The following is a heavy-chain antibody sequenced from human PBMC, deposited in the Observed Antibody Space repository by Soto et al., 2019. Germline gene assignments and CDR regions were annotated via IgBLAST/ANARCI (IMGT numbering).Heavy chain of an antibody. J-gene: IGHJ4*02. CDR1: GFAISRGYY. D-gene: IGHD1-1*01. CDR3: AREKVGTTFCDN. V-gene: IGHV4-38-2*02. CDR2: IYPSVSS. Sequence: SETLSLTCSVSGFAISRGYYWSWVRQPPGKGLEWIGSIYPSVSSYHNPSLATRLRLSIDTSKNQFTLNLTSVTAADTALYFCAREKVGTTFCDNWGQGIQVTVS.